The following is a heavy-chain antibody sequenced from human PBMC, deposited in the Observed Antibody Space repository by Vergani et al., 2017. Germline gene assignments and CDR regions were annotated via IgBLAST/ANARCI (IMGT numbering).Heavy chain of an antibody. D-gene: IGHD6-13*01. V-gene: IGHV4-4*02. Sequence: QVQLQESGPGLVKPSWTLSLTCTVSGGSISSSNWWSWVRQPPGKGLEWIGEIYHSGSTNYNPSLKSRVTISVDKSKNQFSLKLSSVTAADTAVYYCARGSSSSWCGGLAVASYYFDYWGQGTLVTVAS. CDR2: IYHSGST. CDR1: GGSISSSNW. J-gene: IGHJ4*02. CDR3: ARGSSSSWCGGLAVASYYFDY.